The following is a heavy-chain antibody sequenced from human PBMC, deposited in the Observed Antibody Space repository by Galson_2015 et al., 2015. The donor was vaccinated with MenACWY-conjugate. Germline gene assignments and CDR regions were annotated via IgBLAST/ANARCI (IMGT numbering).Heavy chain of an antibody. D-gene: IGHD1-26*01. Sequence: SVKVSCKASGYTFTSYNMHWVRQAPGQGLEWMGIINPSVGTTTYTQKFQGRVTMTRDTSTSTVYMEMSSLTSEDTAVYYCARDGGGGYNDYWGQGTLVTVSS. CDR3: ARDGGGGYNDY. J-gene: IGHJ4*02. CDR1: GYTFTSYN. V-gene: IGHV1-46*01. CDR2: INPSVGTT.